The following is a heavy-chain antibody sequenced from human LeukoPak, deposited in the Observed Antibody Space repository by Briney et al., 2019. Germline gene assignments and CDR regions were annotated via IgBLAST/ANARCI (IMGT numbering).Heavy chain of an antibody. Sequence: GGSLRLSCAASGFTFSSYGMHWVRQAPGKGLEWVAVIWYDGSNKFYADSVKGRFTISRDNSKNTLYLQMNSLRAEDTAVYYCAKDRGSSGSDWFDPWGQGTLVTVSS. CDR3: AKDRGSSGSDWFDP. D-gene: IGHD6-19*01. CDR2: IWYDGSNK. V-gene: IGHV3-33*06. CDR1: GFTFSSYG. J-gene: IGHJ5*02.